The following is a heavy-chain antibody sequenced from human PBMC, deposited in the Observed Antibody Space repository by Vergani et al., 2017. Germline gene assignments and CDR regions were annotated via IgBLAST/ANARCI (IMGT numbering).Heavy chain of an antibody. J-gene: IGHJ6*03. CDR1: GVSVTDYN. Sequence: QVQLQQWGAGLLKPSETLSLTCHVFGVSVTDYNCNWIRQAPGKGLEWIGSLSTTGGATHASHNPSLKSRVSISVDTSKSQFSLWVNSVTAADTAVYFCARASLRALVGYYYYMDVWGKGKTVVVSS. V-gene: IGHV4-34*11. D-gene: IGHD3-16*02. CDR3: ARASLRALVGYYYYMDV. CDR2: LSTTGGA.